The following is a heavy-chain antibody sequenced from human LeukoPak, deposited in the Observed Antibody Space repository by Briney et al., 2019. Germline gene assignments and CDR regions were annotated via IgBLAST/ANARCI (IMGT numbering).Heavy chain of an antibody. J-gene: IGHJ4*02. Sequence: PGGSLRLSCAASGFTFSSYAMSWVRQAPGKGLEWVSAISGSGGSTYYADSVKGRFTISRDTSKNTLYLQMNSLRAEDTAVYYCAKDRYGDYASDYWGQGTLVIVSS. CDR1: GFTFSSYA. CDR3: AKDRYGDYASDY. D-gene: IGHD4-17*01. CDR2: ISGSGGST. V-gene: IGHV3-23*01.